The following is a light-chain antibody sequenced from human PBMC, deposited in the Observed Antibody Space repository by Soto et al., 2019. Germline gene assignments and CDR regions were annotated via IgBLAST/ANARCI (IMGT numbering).Light chain of an antibody. J-gene: IGLJ1*01. CDR3: SSYTSSSALDV. CDR2: EVS. CDR1: SSDVGGYNY. Sequence: SALTQPASVSGSPGQSITISCNGTSSDVGGYNYVSWYQQHPVKAPKLMIYEVSNRPSGVSNRFSGSKSGNTASLTISGLQDEDEADYYLSSYTSSSALDVFGNGTKVTV. V-gene: IGLV2-14*01.